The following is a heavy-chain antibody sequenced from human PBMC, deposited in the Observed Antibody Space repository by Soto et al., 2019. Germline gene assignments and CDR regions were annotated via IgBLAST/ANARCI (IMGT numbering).Heavy chain of an antibody. V-gene: IGHV4-59*12. CDR3: VRVGVGIGTPFDA. D-gene: IGHD3-10*01. CDR1: NGSICGFY. CDR2: IHYRGRT. J-gene: IGHJ4*02. Sequence: QVQLQESGPGLVKPSETLSLTCSVSNGSICGFYWTWIRQPPWNILEWIGYIHYRGRTDYNPPLTGRSTMSFDTSKNLFPLNLKSITAADTAVYYCVRVGVGIGTPFDAWGRGTLVTVSS.